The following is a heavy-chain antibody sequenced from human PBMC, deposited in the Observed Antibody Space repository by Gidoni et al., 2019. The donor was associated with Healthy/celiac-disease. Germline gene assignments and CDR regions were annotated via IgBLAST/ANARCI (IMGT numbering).Heavy chain of an antibody. D-gene: IGHD3-22*01. V-gene: IGHV3-30*18. CDR3: AKLSRATMIVVVDDY. CDR2: ISYDGSNK. Sequence: SSYGMHWVRQAPGKGLEWVAVISYDGSNKYYADSVKGRFTISRDNSKNTLYLQMNSLRAEDTAVYYCAKLSRATMIVVVDDYWGQGTLVTVSS. CDR1: SSYG. J-gene: IGHJ4*02.